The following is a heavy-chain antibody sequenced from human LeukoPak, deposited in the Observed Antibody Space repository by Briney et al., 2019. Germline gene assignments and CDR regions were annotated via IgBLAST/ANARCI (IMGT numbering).Heavy chain of an antibody. CDR1: GGSISSYY. V-gene: IGHV4-34*01. CDR2: INHSGST. J-gene: IGHJ4*02. D-gene: IGHD6-13*01. Sequence: SETLSLTCTVSGGSISSYYWSWIRQPPGKGLEWIGEINHSGSTNYNPSLKSRVTISVDTSKNQFSLKLSSVTAADTAVYYCARDRGAAAGIFDYWGQGTLVTVSS. CDR3: ARDRGAAAGIFDY.